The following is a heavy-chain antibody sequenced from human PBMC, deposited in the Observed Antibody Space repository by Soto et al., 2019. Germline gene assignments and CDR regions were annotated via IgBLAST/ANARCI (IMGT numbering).Heavy chain of an antibody. D-gene: IGHD2-2*01. Sequence: GESLKLSCKGSGYSFTSYWISWVRQMPGKGLEWMGRIDSSDSYTNYSPSFQGHVTISADKSISTAYLQWSSLKASDTAMYYCASSPRGYCSSTSCRELGNYYGMDVWGQGTTVTVSS. CDR1: GYSFTSYW. J-gene: IGHJ6*02. CDR2: IDSSDSYT. V-gene: IGHV5-10-1*01. CDR3: ASSPRGYCSSTSCRELGNYYGMDV.